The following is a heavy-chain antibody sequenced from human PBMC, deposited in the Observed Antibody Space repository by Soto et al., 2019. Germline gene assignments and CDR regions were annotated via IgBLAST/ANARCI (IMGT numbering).Heavy chain of an antibody. CDR3: ASQQSGRRNYYYYGMDV. J-gene: IGHJ6*02. D-gene: IGHD3-3*01. Sequence: SETLSLTCAVYGGSFSGYYWSWIRQPPGKGLEWIGEINHSGSTNYNPSLKSRVTISVDTSKNQFSLKMSSVTAADTAVYYCASQQSGRRNYYYYGMDVWGQGTTVTVSS. CDR2: INHSGST. V-gene: IGHV4-34*01. CDR1: GGSFSGYY.